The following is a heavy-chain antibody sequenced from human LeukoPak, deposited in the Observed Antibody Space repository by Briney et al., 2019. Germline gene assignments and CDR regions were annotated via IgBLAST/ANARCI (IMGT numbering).Heavy chain of an antibody. J-gene: IGHJ3*02. V-gene: IGHV3-30*02. CDR3: TKSLNENFDYSDYGDENDAFDI. CDR1: GFTLSSYG. Sequence: PGGSLRLSCAASGFTLSSYGIHWVRQAPGKGLEWVAFIRYDGSNKYYADSVKGRFTISRDNSKNTLYLQMNSLRAEDTAVYYCTKSLNENFDYSDYGDENDAFDIWGRGTMVTVSS. D-gene: IGHD4-11*01. CDR2: IRYDGSNK.